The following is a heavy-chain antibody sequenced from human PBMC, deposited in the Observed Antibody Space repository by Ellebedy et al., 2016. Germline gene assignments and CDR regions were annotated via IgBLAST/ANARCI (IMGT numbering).Heavy chain of an antibody. CDR3: ANSGSYYDAFDI. D-gene: IGHD1-26*01. V-gene: IGHV3-23*01. J-gene: IGHJ3*02. Sequence: GGSLRLXXAASGFTFSSYAMSWVRQAPGKGLEWVSAISGSGGSTYYADSVKGRFTISRDNSKNTLYLQMNSLRAEDTAVYYCANSGSYYDAFDIWGQGTMVTVSS. CDR1: GFTFSSYA. CDR2: ISGSGGST.